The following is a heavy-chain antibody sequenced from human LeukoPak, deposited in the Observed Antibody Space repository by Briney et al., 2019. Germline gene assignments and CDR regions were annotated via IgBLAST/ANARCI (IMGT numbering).Heavy chain of an antibody. V-gene: IGHV3-7*01. Sequence: GGSLRLSCAASGFTFSSYWMSWVRQAPGKGLEWVANIKQDGSEKYYVDSVKGRFTISRDNAKNSLYLQMNSLRAEDTAVYYCARAAEGGDYEIDYWGQGTLVTVSS. CDR3: ARAAEGGDYEIDY. J-gene: IGHJ4*02. CDR2: IKQDGSEK. CDR1: GFTFSSYW. D-gene: IGHD4-17*01.